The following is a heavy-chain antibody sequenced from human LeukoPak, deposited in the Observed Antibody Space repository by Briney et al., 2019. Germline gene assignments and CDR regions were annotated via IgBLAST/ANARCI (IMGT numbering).Heavy chain of an antibody. CDR3: ARDSRTYYYGSGSYYKVGRLDF. CDR2: FIPVFERS. Sequence: ASVKVSCKSSGESFTSYQITWVRQAPGQGLEWVGGFIPVFERSTYAQKFQGRVTMTADESTNTAYMELSSLTSEDTAVYYCARDSRTYYYGSGSYYKVGRLDFWGQGTLVTASS. J-gene: IGHJ4*02. CDR1: GESFTSYQ. V-gene: IGHV1-69*13. D-gene: IGHD3-10*01.